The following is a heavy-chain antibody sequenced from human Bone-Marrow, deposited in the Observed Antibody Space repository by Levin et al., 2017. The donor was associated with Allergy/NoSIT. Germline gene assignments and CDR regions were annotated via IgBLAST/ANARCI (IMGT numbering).Heavy chain of an antibody. D-gene: IGHD3-22*01. Sequence: SLKISCAASGFTFDDYAMHWVRQAPGKGLEWVSGISWNSGSIGYADSVKGRFTISRDNAKNSLYLQMNRLRAEDTALYYCAKDIESAVTMIVVGIGGDAFDIWGQGTMVTVSS. J-gene: IGHJ3*02. CDR2: ISWNSGSI. CDR1: GFTFDDYA. CDR3: AKDIESAVTMIVVGIGGDAFDI. V-gene: IGHV3-9*01.